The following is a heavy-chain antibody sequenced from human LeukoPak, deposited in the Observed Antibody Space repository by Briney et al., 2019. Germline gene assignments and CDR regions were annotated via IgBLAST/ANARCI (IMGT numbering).Heavy chain of an antibody. CDR2: IYSGGST. CDR3: ARDLITYYYGSGSLDY. V-gene: IGHV3-66*01. Sequence: HPGGSLRLSCAASGFTVSSNYMSWVRQAPGKGLEWVSVIYSGGSTYYADDVKGRFTISRDNSKNTLYLQMNSLRAEDTAVYYCARDLITYYYGSGSLDYWGQGTLVTVSS. CDR1: GFTVSSNY. D-gene: IGHD3-10*01. J-gene: IGHJ4*02.